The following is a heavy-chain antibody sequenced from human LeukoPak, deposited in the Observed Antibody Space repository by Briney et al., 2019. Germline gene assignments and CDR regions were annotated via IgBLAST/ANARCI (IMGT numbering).Heavy chain of an antibody. J-gene: IGHJ4*02. D-gene: IGHD1-26*01. CDR1: GYTFTSYG. V-gene: IGHV1-18*01. Sequence: ASVKVSCKASGYTFTSYGISWVRQAPGQGLEWMGWISAYNGNTNYAQKLQGRVTMTTDTSTSTAYMELRSLRSVDTAVYYCVFISYSGSSFDYWGQGTLVTVSS. CDR3: VFISYSGSSFDY. CDR2: ISAYNGNT.